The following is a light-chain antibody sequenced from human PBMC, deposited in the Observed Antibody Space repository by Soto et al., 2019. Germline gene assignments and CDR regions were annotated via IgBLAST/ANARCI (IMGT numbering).Light chain of an antibody. CDR2: KDD. Sequence: NFMLTQPRSVSGSPGKTVTISCTRTSGSIDSSSVQWLQQRPGSAPTTVIYKDDQRPSGVSDRFSASIDTASNSASLTISGLKADDEADYFCQSFNSISYVVFGGGTKVTVL. CDR1: SGSIDSSS. J-gene: IGLJ2*01. CDR3: QSFNSISYVV. V-gene: IGLV6-57*04.